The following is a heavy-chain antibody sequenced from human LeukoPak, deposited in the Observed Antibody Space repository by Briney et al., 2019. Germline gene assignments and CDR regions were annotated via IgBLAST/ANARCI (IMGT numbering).Heavy chain of an antibody. CDR3: ARVYDYVWGSYHFDY. J-gene: IGHJ4*02. CDR2: INWNGGST. Sequence: GGSLRLSCAASGFTFDDYGMSWVRQAPERGLEWVSGINWNGGSTGYADSVKGRFTISRDNAKNSLYLQMNSLRAEDTALYYCARVYDYVWGSYHFDYWGQGTLVTVSS. D-gene: IGHD3-16*02. CDR1: GFTFDDYG. V-gene: IGHV3-20*04.